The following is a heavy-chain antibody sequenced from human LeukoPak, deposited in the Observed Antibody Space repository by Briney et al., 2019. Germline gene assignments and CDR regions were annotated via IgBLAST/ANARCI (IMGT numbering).Heavy chain of an antibody. D-gene: IGHD3-22*01. Sequence: SETLSLTCAVYGGSFSGYYWSWIRQPPGKRLEWIGEINHSGSTNYNPSLKSRVTISVDKSKNQFSLKLSSVTAADTAVYYCARVSYYDSSGNRGAFDYWGQGTLVTVSS. V-gene: IGHV4-34*01. CDR2: INHSGST. J-gene: IGHJ4*02. CDR1: GGSFSGYY. CDR3: ARVSYYDSSGNRGAFDY.